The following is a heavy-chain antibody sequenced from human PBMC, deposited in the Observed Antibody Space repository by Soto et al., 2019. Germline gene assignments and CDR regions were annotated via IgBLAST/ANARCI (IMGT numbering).Heavy chain of an antibody. CDR1: GFDFTYYA. Sequence: QVQLVESGGGAVQPGESLRLSCVASGFDFTYYAMHWVRQAPGNGLESVAVMSSDGSKIHHTDSVKGRFTISRDNSKNTLYLQMNSLRKEDTAVYFCAKDEGVGGTLGLFDYWGQGTLVYVSP. J-gene: IGHJ4*02. CDR2: MSSDGSKI. V-gene: IGHV3-30*18. CDR3: AKDEGVGGTLGLFDY. D-gene: IGHD1-26*01.